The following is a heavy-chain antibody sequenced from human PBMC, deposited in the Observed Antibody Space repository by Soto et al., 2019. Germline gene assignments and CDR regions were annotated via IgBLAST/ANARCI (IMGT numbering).Heavy chain of an antibody. Sequence: VGSLRLSCAASGFSLSPYWMHWVRQVPGRGLEWVARLSSDGFGAAYADSVKGRFFISRDIARNTLSLQMNSLRADDTAVYYCDRDLGGPDYCGRRTSVTVSS. CDR1: GFSLSPYW. CDR3: DRDLGGPDY. D-gene: IGHD3-16*01. J-gene: IGHJ4*02. CDR2: LSSDGFGA. V-gene: IGHV3-74*03.